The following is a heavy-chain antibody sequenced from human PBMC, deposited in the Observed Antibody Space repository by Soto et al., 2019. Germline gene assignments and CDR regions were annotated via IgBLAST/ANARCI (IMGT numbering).Heavy chain of an antibody. CDR2: IFHSGTT. Sequence: PSETLSLTCIVSGASISSYYWHWIRQPPGKGLEWLGSIFHSGTTYDNPSLKSRVTISVDMSKNQFSLRLSSVTAAETAVYYCARLLDASRGYYYFDYWGQGTLVTVSS. J-gene: IGHJ4*02. CDR3: ARLLDASRGYYYFDY. CDR1: GASISSYY. V-gene: IGHV4-39*07. D-gene: IGHD3-22*01.